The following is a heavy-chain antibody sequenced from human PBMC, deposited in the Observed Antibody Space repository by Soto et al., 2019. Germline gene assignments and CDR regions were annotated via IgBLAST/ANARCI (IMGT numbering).Heavy chain of an antibody. J-gene: IGHJ3*02. CDR2: IYTTGST. V-gene: IGHV4-4*07. CDR1: GGSISTYF. D-gene: IGHD3-22*01. CDR3: AGVYYYDSSGYYYGYGAFDI. Sequence: PSETLSLTCTVSGGSISTYFWSRIRQPAGGGLEWIGRIYTTGSTNYNPSLKSRVTISVDTSKNQFSLKLSSVTAADTAVYYCAGVYYYDSSGYYYGYGAFDIWGQGTMVTVSS.